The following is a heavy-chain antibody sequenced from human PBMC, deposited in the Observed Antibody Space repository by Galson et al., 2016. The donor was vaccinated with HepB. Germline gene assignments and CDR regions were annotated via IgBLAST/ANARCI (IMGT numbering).Heavy chain of an antibody. CDR1: GGSVSSNNW. J-gene: IGHJ6*02. V-gene: IGHV4-4*02. CDR3: ARSRFFDIDGYLNYYYAMDV. D-gene: IGHD5-18*01. CDR2: IFHSGST. Sequence: SETLSLTCAVSGGSVSSNNWWSWVRQHPGKGLEWIGEIFHSGSTNYNPSLKSRVTISVDKSNKQLSLKLRSVTAADTAVYYCARSRFFDIDGYLNYYYAMDVWGQGTTVTVSS.